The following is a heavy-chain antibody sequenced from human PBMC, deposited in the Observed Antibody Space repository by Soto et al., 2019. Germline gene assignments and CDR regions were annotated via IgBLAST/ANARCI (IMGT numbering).Heavy chain of an antibody. J-gene: IGHJ4*02. CDR3: ARQKGY. CDR2: IYPGDSQT. V-gene: IGHV5-51*01. CDR1: GYSFTNSW. Sequence: GESLKISCKASGYSFTNSWIGWVRQMPGKGLEWVGIIYPGDSQTRYSPSFQGQVTISADKSISSAYLQWGSLKASDTAMYYCARQKGYWGQGTLVTVSS.